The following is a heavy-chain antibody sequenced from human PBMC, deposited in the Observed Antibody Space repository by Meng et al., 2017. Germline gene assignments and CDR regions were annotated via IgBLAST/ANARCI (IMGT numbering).Heavy chain of an antibody. CDR2: IYNTEST. CDR1: GGSIRNYY. CDR3: ARRRGGWYNDAFAI. D-gene: IGHD6-19*01. Sequence: SETLSLTCTVSGGSIRNYYWSWIRQPPGKGLEWIGYIYNTESTNYNPSLESRVTISVDTPNNQFSLKLGSVTAADTAIYYCARRRGGWYNDAFAIWGQGTMVTVSS. J-gene: IGHJ3*02. V-gene: IGHV4-59*01.